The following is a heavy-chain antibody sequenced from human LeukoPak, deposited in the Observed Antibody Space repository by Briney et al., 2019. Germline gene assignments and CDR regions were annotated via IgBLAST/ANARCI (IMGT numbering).Heavy chain of an antibody. CDR3: AREGPQPTSMVRGVALGDAFDI. Sequence: ASVKVSCKASGYTFTSYAMHWVRQAPGQRLEWMGWINAGNGNTKYSQKFQGRVTITRDTSASTAYMELSSLRSEDTAVYYCAREGPQPTSMVRGVALGDAFDIWGQGTMVTVSS. CDR1: GYTFTSYA. D-gene: IGHD3-10*01. V-gene: IGHV1-3*01. CDR2: INAGNGNT. J-gene: IGHJ3*02.